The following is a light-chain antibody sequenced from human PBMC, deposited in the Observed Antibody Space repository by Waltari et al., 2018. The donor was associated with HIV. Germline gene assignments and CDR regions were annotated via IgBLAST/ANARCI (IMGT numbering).Light chain of an antibody. CDR3: QVWGSDNDHPV. Sequence: SYVLTQPPSVSVAPGQTARIPCGGATNINKGVHWYQHKPVQSPVLVVYDDSDRPSGIPDRFSGFNSENTATLTITRVEVGDEADYYCQVWGSDNDHPVFGGGTKVTVL. CDR1: TNINKG. J-gene: IGLJ3*02. CDR2: DDS. V-gene: IGLV3-21*02.